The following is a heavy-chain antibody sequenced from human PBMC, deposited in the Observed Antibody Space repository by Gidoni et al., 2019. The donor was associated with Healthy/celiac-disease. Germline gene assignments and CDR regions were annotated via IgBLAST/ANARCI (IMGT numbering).Heavy chain of an antibody. V-gene: IGHV3-23*01. D-gene: IGHD3-9*01. J-gene: IGHJ5*02. Sequence: EVQLLESGGGLVQPGGSLRLSCAASVFTFSSYAMRWVRQAPGKGLEWVSAISGSGGSTYYADSVKGRFTISRDNSKNTLYLQMNSLRAEDTAVYYCAKVDYDILTGPSQFDPWGQGTLVTVSS. CDR1: VFTFSSYA. CDR3: AKVDYDILTGPSQFDP. CDR2: ISGSGGST.